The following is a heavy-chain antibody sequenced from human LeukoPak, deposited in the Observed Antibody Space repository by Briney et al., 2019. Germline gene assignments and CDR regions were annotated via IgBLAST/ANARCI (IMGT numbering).Heavy chain of an antibody. CDR3: AKGTEYYYDRSGYYLY. J-gene: IGHJ4*02. CDR2: ISGSGGST. CDR1: GFTFSSYA. V-gene: IGHV3-23*01. Sequence: GGSLRLSCAASGFTFSSYAMSWVRQAPGKGLEWVSVISGSGGSTYYADSVKGRFTISRDNSKNTLNLQMNSLRAEDTAVYYCAKGTEYYYDRSGYYLYWGQGTLVTVSS. D-gene: IGHD3-22*01.